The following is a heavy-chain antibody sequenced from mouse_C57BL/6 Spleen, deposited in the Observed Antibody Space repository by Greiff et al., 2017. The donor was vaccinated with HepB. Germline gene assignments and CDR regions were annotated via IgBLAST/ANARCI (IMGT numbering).Heavy chain of an antibody. D-gene: IGHD2-4*01. J-gene: IGHJ2*01. Sequence: QVQLQQPGPELVRPGSSVKLSCKASGYTFTSYWMHWVKQRPIQGLEWIGNIDPSDSETHYNQKFKDKATLTADKSSSTAYMQLSSLTSEDSAVYYCATYCDYLDYWGQGTTLTVSS. CDR1: GYTFTSYW. CDR2: IDPSDSET. V-gene: IGHV1-52*01. CDR3: ATYCDYLDY.